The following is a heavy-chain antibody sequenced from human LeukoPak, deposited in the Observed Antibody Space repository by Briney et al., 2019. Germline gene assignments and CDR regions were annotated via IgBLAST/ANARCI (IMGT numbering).Heavy chain of an antibody. Sequence: PGGSLRLSCAASGFTFSSYEMNWVRRAPGKGLEWVSYISSSGSTIYYADSVKGRFTISRDNAKNSLYLQMNSLRAEDTAVYYCARDMRGVRGVFDYWGQGTLVTVSS. CDR3: ARDMRGVRGVFDY. D-gene: IGHD3-10*01. CDR1: GFTFSSYE. CDR2: ISSSGSTI. J-gene: IGHJ4*02. V-gene: IGHV3-48*03.